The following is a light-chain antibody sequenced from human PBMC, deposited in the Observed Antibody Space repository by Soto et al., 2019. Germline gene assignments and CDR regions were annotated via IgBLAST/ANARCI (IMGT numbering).Light chain of an antibody. Sequence: QSVLTQRASVSGSPGQSITIPCTGTTSDVGGYDLVSWYQQHPGKAPKLMIYEVFKWPSGVSARFSGSKSGNTASLTISGLQAEDEADYYCCSFAGATWVFGGGTKVTVL. V-gene: IGLV2-23*02. CDR3: CSFAGATWV. CDR1: TSDVGGYDL. J-gene: IGLJ3*02. CDR2: EVF.